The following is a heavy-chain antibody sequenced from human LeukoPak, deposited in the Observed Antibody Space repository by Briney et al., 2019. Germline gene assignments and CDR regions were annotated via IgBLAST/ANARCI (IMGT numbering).Heavy chain of an antibody. CDR2: IYYSGST. CDR1: GGSISSYY. Sequence: SETLSLTCTGSGGSISSYYWSWIRQPPGKGLEWIGYIYYSGSTNYNPSLKSRVTISVDTSNNQFSLKLSSVTAADTAVYYCARDTSGYRRGSFDYWGQGTLVTVSS. D-gene: IGHD3-22*01. CDR3: ARDTSGYRRGSFDY. V-gene: IGHV4-59*01. J-gene: IGHJ4*02.